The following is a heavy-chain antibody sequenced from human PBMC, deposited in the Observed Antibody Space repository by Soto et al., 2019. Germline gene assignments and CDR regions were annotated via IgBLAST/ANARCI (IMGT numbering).Heavy chain of an antibody. J-gene: IGHJ5*02. CDR2: IVVGSGNT. D-gene: IGHD6-19*01. V-gene: IGHV1-58*01. Sequence: SVKISCKASGFTFTSSAVQWVRQARGQRLEWIGWIVVGSGNTNYAQKFQERVTITRDMSTSTAYMELSSLRSEDTAVYYCAAEQGKYSSGWYIPTETWFDPWGQGTLLTVSS. CDR3: AAEQGKYSSGWYIPTETWFDP. CDR1: GFTFTSSA.